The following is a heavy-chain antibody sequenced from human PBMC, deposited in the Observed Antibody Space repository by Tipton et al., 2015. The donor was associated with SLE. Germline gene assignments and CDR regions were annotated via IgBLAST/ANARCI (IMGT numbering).Heavy chain of an antibody. J-gene: IGHJ3*02. Sequence: TLSLTCAVSGGSIISSSWWSWVRQPPGKGLEWIGDIYHSEGPYYNPSLESRVAISMDTSKNQFSLKLTAVTAADTAVYYCARTLDALDIWGQGTMVTVSS. CDR2: IYHSEGP. CDR3: ARTLDALDI. V-gene: IGHV4-4*02. CDR1: GGSIISSSW.